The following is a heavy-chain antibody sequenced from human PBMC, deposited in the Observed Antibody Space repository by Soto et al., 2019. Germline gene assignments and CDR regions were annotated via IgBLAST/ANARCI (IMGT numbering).Heavy chain of an antibody. V-gene: IGHV4-59*01. Sequence: SETLSLTCTVSDGSISNYYWSWIRQPPGKGLEWIGYIFYSGITNYNPSLKSRVTISVDTSNNQFSLKLSSVTAADTAGYYCAGAGWSDSWYFDYWGQGSLVTVSS. J-gene: IGHJ4*02. CDR1: DGSISNYY. D-gene: IGHD6-13*01. CDR2: IFYSGIT. CDR3: AGAGWSDSWYFDY.